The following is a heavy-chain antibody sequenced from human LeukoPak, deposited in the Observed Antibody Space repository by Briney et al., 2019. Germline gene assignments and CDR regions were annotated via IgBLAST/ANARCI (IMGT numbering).Heavy chain of an antibody. J-gene: IGHJ4*02. D-gene: IGHD5-12*01. CDR1: GFILSDCA. Sequence: GGSLRLSCAASGFILSDCAMTWVRKAPGKGLEWVSGIDTKGTRTYYADSVKGRFTISRDNSKNTLFLQMNSLRAEDTAVYYCVKEVVATIPPLWGQGTLVTDSS. CDR3: VKEVVATIPPL. V-gene: IGHV3-23*01. CDR2: IDTKGTRT.